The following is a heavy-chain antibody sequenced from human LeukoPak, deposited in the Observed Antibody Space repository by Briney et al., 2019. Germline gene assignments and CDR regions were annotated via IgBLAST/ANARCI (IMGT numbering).Heavy chain of an antibody. CDR3: ARGGTMRQDYYYGMDV. V-gene: IGHV1-69*13. CDR1: GGTFSSYA. J-gene: IGHJ6*02. D-gene: IGHD3-22*01. Sequence: XSVXVSCKASGGTFSSYAISWVRQAPGQGLEWMGGIIPIFGTANYAQKFQGRVTITADESTSTAYMELSSLRSEDTAVYYCARGGTMRQDYYYGMDVWGQGTTVTVSS. CDR2: IIPIFGTA.